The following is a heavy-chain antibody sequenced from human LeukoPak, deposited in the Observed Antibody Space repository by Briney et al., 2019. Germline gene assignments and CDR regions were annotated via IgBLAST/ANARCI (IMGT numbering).Heavy chain of an antibody. J-gene: IGHJ6*03. V-gene: IGHV4-34*01. D-gene: IGHD3-10*01. Sequence: SETLPLTCAVYGGSFSGYYWSWIRQPPGKGLEWIGEINHSGSTNYNPSLKSRVTISVDTSKNQFSLKLSSVTAADTAVYYCARSLVLWFGELSYYMDVWGKGTTVTVSS. CDR1: GGSFSGYY. CDR3: ARSLVLWFGELSYYMDV. CDR2: INHSGST.